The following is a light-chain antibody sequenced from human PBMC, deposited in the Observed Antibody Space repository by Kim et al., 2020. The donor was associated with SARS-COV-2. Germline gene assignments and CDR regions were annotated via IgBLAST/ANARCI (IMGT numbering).Light chain of an antibody. V-gene: IGLV3-9*01. CDR3: QVWDRTAV. CDR1: NIENKN. J-gene: IGLJ2*01. Sequence: VSVALGQTATITCGGNNIENKNVPWYQQKPGQAPVLVIYRDINRPSGIPERFSGSSSGNAATLTISRAQAGDEADYYCQVWDRTAVFGGGTQLTVL. CDR2: RDI.